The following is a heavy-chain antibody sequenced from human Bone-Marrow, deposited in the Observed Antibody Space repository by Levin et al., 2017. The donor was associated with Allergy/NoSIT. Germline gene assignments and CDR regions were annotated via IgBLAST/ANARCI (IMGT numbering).Heavy chain of an antibody. CDR1: GYISHPYT. J-gene: IGHJ3*02. CDR2: INLRHGDT. Sequence: LGESLKISCETSGYISHPYTLHWVRQAPGQGLEWMGWINLRHGDTKYSQTLHGRVSITRDTSGTTAYMDLSSLRSEDTAVFYCATELAVAGYRLPPALDIWGQGTMVVVSS. D-gene: IGHD6-19*01. CDR3: ATELAVAGYRLPPALDI. V-gene: IGHV1-3*01.